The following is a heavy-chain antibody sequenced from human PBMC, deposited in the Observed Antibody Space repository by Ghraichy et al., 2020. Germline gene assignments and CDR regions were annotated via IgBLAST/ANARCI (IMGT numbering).Heavy chain of an antibody. CDR2: IRSKAYGGTT. D-gene: IGHD3-16*01. J-gene: IGHJ6*02. V-gene: IGHV3-49*03. CDR1: GFTFGDHA. Sequence: GVLRLSCTASGFTFGDHAMSWFRQAPGKGLEWVGFIRSKAYGGTTEYAASVNCRFTVSRDDSKSIAYLQMDSLKTEDTAVYYCSRDKGGYGMDVWGQGTTVTVSS. CDR3: SRDKGGYGMDV.